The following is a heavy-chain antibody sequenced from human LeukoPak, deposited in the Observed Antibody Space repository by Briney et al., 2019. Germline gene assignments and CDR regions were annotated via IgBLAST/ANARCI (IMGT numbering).Heavy chain of an antibody. CDR2: INHSGST. Sequence: SETLSLTCAVYGGSFSGYYWSWIRQPPGKGLEWIGEINHSGSTNYNPSLKSRVTISVDTFKNQFSLKLSSVTAADTAVYYCARAIVVAPAAIYYYGMDVWGQGTTVTVSS. CDR3: ARAIVVAPAAIYYYGMDV. V-gene: IGHV4-34*01. J-gene: IGHJ6*02. D-gene: IGHD2-2*01. CDR1: GGSFSGYY.